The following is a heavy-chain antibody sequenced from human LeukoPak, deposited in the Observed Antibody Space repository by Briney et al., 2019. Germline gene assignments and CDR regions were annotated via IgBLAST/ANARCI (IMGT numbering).Heavy chain of an antibody. J-gene: IGHJ4*02. CDR2: IIPIFGTA. Sequence: ASVKVSCKASGGTFSSYAISWVRQAPGQGLEWMGGIIPIFGTANYAQKFQGRVTITADESTSTAHMELSSLRSEDTAVYYCARGMYDYGDYGLDYWGQGTLVTVSS. D-gene: IGHD4-17*01. V-gene: IGHV1-69*13. CDR1: GGTFSSYA. CDR3: ARGMYDYGDYGLDY.